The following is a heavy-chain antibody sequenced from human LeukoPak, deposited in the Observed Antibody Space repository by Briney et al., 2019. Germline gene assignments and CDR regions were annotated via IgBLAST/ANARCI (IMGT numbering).Heavy chain of an antibody. V-gene: IGHV4-39*07. CDR2: IYYSGST. CDR3: ARDRYSGSGIYTTLYYYYYMDV. Sequence: NSSETLSLTCTVSGGSIFSTSYYWGWIRQPPGKGLEWIGSIYYSGSTYYNPSLKSRVTISVDTSKNQFSLRLKSVTAADTAVYYCARDRYSGSGIYTTLYYYYYMDVWGKGTTVTISS. CDR1: GGSIFSTSYY. D-gene: IGHD3-10*01. J-gene: IGHJ6*03.